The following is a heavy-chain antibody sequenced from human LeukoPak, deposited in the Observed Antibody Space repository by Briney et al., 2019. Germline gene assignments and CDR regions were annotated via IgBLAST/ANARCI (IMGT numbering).Heavy chain of an antibody. D-gene: IGHD1-26*01. V-gene: IGHV1-2*02. CDR3: ASVIAGVTTDY. CDR2: INPNSGDT. J-gene: IGHJ4*02. CDR1: GYTFTGSY. Sequence: ASVKVSCKASGYTFTGSYIHWVRQAPGQGLEWMGWINPNSGDTNFAQKFQGRVTMTRDTSISTAYMELSRLRSDDTAVYYCASVIAGVTTDYWGQGTLVTVPS.